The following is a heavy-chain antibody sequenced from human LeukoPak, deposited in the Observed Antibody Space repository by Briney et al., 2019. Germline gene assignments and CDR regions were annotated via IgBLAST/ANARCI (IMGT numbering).Heavy chain of an antibody. Sequence: ASVKVSCKASGYTFTDYYMHWVRQAPGQGLEWMGWINPDSGGTNYAQKFQGRVTMTRDTSISAAYMELSRLRSDDTAVYYCARVLSRAVAGSSAGYYFDYWGQGTLVTVSS. D-gene: IGHD6-19*01. CDR2: INPDSGGT. V-gene: IGHV1-2*02. CDR1: GYTFTDYY. J-gene: IGHJ4*02. CDR3: ARVLSRAVAGSSAGYYFDY.